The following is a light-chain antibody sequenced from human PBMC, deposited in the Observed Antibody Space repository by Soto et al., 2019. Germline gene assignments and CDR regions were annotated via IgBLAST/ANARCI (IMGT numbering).Light chain of an antibody. CDR1: QGLSSW. V-gene: IGKV1D-12*01. Sequence: DIQMTQSPSSVSASVGDRVTITCRASQGLSSWLAWYQQKPGKAPKLLIYAASSLQSGVPSRFSGSGSGTDFTPTISSLQPEDFATYYGQHANSFPQVFTFGPGTKVDIK. CDR3: QHANSFPQVFT. CDR2: AAS. J-gene: IGKJ3*01.